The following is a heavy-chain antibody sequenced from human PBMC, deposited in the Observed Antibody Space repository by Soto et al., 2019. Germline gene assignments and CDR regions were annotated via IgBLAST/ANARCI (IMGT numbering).Heavy chain of an antibody. CDR3: ARDDHIVVVPTSLGAMDV. CDR2: IYHSGST. V-gene: IGHV4-4*02. CDR1: GGSIRSNKW. D-gene: IGHD2-2*01. J-gene: IGHJ6*02. Sequence: PSETLSLTCAVYGGSIRSNKWWSWVRQPPGKGLEWIGEIYHSGSTNYNPSLKSRVTISLDKSKNQFSLKLTSVTAADSAVYYCARDDHIVVVPTSLGAMDVWGQGTTVTVSS.